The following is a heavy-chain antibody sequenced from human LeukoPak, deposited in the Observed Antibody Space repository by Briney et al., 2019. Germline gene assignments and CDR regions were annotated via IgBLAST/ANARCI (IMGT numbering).Heavy chain of an antibody. CDR3: ATGHYYDSSGYYPLPDAFDI. J-gene: IGHJ3*02. D-gene: IGHD3-22*01. Sequence: GGSLRLSCAASGYSFSRYWMHWVRRAPGKGLVWVSRMNSDGSSTNYADSVKGRFTISRDNAKNILYLQMNSLRAEDTAVYHCATGHYYDSSGYYPLPDAFDIWGQGTMVTVSS. CDR1: GYSFSRYW. V-gene: IGHV3-74*01. CDR2: MNSDGSST.